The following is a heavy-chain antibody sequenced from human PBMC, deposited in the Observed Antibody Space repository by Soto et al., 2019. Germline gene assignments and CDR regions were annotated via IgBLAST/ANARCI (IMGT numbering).Heavy chain of an antibody. J-gene: IGHJ4*02. CDR2: IYTSGST. V-gene: IGHV4-4*07. CDR3: AGNPKIVGATTFDY. Sequence: ASETLSLTCTVSGGSISSYYWSWIRQPAGKGLEWIGRIYTSGSTNYNPSLKSRVTMSVDTSKNQFSLKLSSVTAADTAVYYCAGNPKIVGATTFDYWGQGTLVTVSS. CDR1: GGSISSYY. D-gene: IGHD1-26*01.